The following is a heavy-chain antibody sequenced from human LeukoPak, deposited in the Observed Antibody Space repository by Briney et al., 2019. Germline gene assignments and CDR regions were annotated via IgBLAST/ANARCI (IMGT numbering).Heavy chain of an antibody. CDR2: ISRNGGST. CDR1: GFTFSSYA. V-gene: IGHV3-64*01. D-gene: IGHD3-22*01. CDR3: ARGGSSGYYYARNWFDP. Sequence: GGSLRLXCAASGFTFSSYAMHWVRQAPGKGLEYVSAISRNGGSTYYANCVKGRFIISRDNSKHTMYLQMRSMRAEDMDVYYCARGGSSGYYYARNWFDPWGQGTLVTVSS. J-gene: IGHJ5*02.